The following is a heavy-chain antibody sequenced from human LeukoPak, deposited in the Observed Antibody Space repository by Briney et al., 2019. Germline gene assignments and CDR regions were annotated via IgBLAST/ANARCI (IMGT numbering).Heavy chain of an antibody. CDR1: GFTFSSYG. J-gene: IGHJ4*02. Sequence: GGSLRLSCAASGFTFSSYGMHWVRQAPGKGLEWVALISSDGTLKYYGGSVKGRFTISRDSSKNMLYLQMSSLRAEDTAVYYCAAGFSFGDYWGQGSLVTVSS. CDR2: ISSDGTLK. D-gene: IGHD5-18*01. V-gene: IGHV3-30*03. CDR3: AAGFSFGDY.